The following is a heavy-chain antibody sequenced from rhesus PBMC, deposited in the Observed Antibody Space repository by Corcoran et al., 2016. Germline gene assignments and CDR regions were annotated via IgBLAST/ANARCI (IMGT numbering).Heavy chain of an antibody. Sequence: QVKLQQWGEGLVKPSETLSLTCDVYGGSISGYYWSWLRQPPGKGLEWIGNIEGNRASTNHNPSLKNRVTISKDASKNQFSLKLSSVTAADTAVYYCARAEYRLYYGLDSWGQGVVVTVSS. J-gene: IGHJ6*01. CDR3: ARAEYRLYYGLDS. CDR2: IEGNRAST. D-gene: IGHD4-23*01. CDR1: GGSISGYY. V-gene: IGHV4-73*01.